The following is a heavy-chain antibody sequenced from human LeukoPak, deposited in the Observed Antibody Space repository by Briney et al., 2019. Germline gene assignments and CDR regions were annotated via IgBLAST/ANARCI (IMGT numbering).Heavy chain of an antibody. Sequence: SETLSLTCTVSGGSITSYYWSWVRQPPGKGREGIGYIYYSGSTNYNPSLKSRVPISVDTSKNQFSLKLSSVTAADTAVYYCARYTRGRNGMDVWGQGTTVTVSS. J-gene: IGHJ6*02. V-gene: IGHV4-59*08. D-gene: IGHD1-26*01. CDR2: IYYSGST. CDR1: GGSITSYY. CDR3: ARYTRGRNGMDV.